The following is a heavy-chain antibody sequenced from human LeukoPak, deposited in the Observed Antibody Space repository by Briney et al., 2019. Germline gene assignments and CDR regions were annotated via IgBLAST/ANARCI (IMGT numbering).Heavy chain of an antibody. CDR1: GGSFSGYY. CDR2: IYHSGST. D-gene: IGHD3-22*01. Sequence: SETLSLTCAVYGGSFSGYYWSWIRQPPGKGLEWIGEIYHSGSTNYNPSLKSRVTMSVDKSKNQFSLKLSSVTAADTAVYYCARAYYDSSGYELLGDYYGMDVWGQGTTVTVSS. V-gene: IGHV4-34*01. CDR3: ARAYYDSSGYELLGDYYGMDV. J-gene: IGHJ6*02.